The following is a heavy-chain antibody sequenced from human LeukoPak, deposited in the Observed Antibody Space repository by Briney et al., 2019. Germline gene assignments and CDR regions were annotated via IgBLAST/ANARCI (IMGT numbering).Heavy chain of an antibody. CDR1: GFTFSSYA. Sequence: GGSLRLSCAASGFTFSSYAMSWVRQAPGKGLEWVSAISGSGGSTYYADSVKGRFTISRDNSKNTLYLQMNSPRAEDTAVYYCAKPPPMITFGGVIVLPGYWGQGTLVTVSS. V-gene: IGHV3-23*01. CDR2: ISGSGGST. J-gene: IGHJ4*02. CDR3: AKPPPMITFGGVIVLPGY. D-gene: IGHD3-16*02.